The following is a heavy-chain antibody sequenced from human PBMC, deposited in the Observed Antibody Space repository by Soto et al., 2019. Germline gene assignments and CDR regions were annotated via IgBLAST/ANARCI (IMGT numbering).Heavy chain of an antibody. J-gene: IGHJ4*02. CDR2: ISGSGGAT. CDR1: GFTFTSYA. V-gene: IGHV3-23*01. CDR3: ARTRTAFYRYYFDS. Sequence: PGGSLRLSCAASGFTFTSYALSWVRQAPGKGREWVSGISGSGGATDYTDSVEGRFTISKDFSKNTVSLQTTGLRLDDPAVYYCARTRTAFYRYYFDSWGQGALVTVSS. D-gene: IGHD2-21*02.